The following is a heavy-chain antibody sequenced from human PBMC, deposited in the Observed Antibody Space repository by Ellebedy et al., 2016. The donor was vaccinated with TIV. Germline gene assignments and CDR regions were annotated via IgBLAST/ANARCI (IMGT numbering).Heavy chain of an antibody. V-gene: IGHV5-51*01. J-gene: IGHJ4*02. CDR3: ARGAPDFWSGYYVKPLDY. D-gene: IGHD3-3*01. Sequence: PGGSLRLSCKGSGYSFTSYWIGWVRQMPGKGLEWMGIIYPGDSDTRYSPSFQGQVTISADKSISTAYLQWSSLKASDTAMYYCARGAPDFWSGYYVKPLDYWGQGTLVTVSS. CDR1: GYSFTSYW. CDR2: IYPGDSDT.